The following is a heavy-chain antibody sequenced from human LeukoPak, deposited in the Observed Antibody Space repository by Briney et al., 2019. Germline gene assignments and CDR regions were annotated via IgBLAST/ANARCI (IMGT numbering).Heavy chain of an antibody. Sequence: SETLSLTCNVSGGSIRGYYWSWIRQPPGKGLEWIGYIYSSGSTNYNPSLKSRVTMSVDTSKNQFSLRVSSVTAADTAVYYCARVFDSGSQAYFYYMDVWGKGTTVTIFS. D-gene: IGHD3-10*01. CDR2: IYSSGST. V-gene: IGHV4-59*01. J-gene: IGHJ6*03. CDR3: ARVFDSGSQAYFYYMDV. CDR1: GGSIRGYY.